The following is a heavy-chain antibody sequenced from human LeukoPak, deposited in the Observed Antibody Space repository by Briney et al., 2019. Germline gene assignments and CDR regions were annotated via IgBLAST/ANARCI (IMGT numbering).Heavy chain of an antibody. J-gene: IGHJ6*02. CDR1: GFTFSSYS. D-gene: IGHD6-6*01. Sequence: GGSLRLSCAASGFTFSSYSINWVRQAPGKGLEWVSSISISSSYIYYADSVKGRFTISRDNAKNSLYLQMNSLRAEDTAVYYCARDLDSSSNYYYGMDVWGQGTTVTVSS. CDR2: ISISSSYI. CDR3: ARDLDSSSNYYYGMDV. V-gene: IGHV3-21*04.